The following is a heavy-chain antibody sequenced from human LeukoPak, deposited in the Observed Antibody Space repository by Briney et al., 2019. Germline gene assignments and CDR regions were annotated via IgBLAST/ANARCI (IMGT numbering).Heavy chain of an antibody. CDR2: ITGGGDRA. D-gene: IGHD2-8*01. V-gene: IGHV3-23*01. CDR3: ARNSPQCTQAACYDY. J-gene: IGHJ4*02. CDR1: GFTFSSYA. Sequence: GGSLRLSCAASGFTFSSYAITWVRQAPGKGLEWVAVITGGGDRAYYADSLKGRFTISRDNSKSTLYLQMNSLRAEDTAVYSCARNSPQCTQAACYDYWGQGTLVTVSS.